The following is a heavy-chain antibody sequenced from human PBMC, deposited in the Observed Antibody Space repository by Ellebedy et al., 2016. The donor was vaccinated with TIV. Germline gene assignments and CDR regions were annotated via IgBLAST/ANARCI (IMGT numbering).Heavy chain of an antibody. D-gene: IGHD1-26*01. CDR2: INPSGTA. Sequence: MPSETLSLTCVVKGGSFNGYFWSWIRRSHGKGLEWLGGINPSGTANYNSSLHSRVSISVDTSKNQFFLNRSFVTAADTPVYYCARDRGAGNFDPWGQGTLVTVSS. J-gene: IGHJ5*02. V-gene: IGHV4-34*01. CDR1: GGSFNGYF. CDR3: ARDRGAGNFDP.